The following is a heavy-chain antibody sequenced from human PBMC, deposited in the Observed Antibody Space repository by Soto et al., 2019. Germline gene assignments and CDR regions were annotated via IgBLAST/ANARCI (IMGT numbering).Heavy chain of an antibody. D-gene: IGHD4-17*01. CDR2: IKQDGSEK. J-gene: IGHJ2*01. V-gene: IGHV3-7*01. CDR3: ARGRATVTSWDWYFDL. CDR1: GFTFSSYW. Sequence: EVQLVESGGGLVQPGGSLRLSCAASGFTFSSYWMSWVRQAPGKGLEWVANIKQDGSEKYYVDSVKGRFTISRDNAKNSLYLQMTSLRAEDTAVYYCARGRATVTSWDWYFDLWGRGTLVTVSS.